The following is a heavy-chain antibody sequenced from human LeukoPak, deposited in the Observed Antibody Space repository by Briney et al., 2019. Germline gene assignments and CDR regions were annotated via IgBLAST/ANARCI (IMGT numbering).Heavy chain of an antibody. CDR2: IRYDGSNK. CDR3: AKGGPARIVVVIDY. V-gene: IGHV3-30*02. CDR1: GFTFSSYG. Sequence: GGSLRLSCAASGFTFSSYGMHWVRQAPGKGLEWVAFIRYDGSNKYYAGSVKGQFTISRDNSKNTLYLQMNSLRAEDTAVYYCAKGGPARIVVVIDYWGQGTLVTVSS. D-gene: IGHD3-22*01. J-gene: IGHJ4*02.